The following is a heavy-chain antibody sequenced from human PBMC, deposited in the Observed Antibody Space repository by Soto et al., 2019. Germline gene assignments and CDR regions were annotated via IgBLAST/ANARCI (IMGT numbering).Heavy chain of an antibody. J-gene: IGHJ3*02. V-gene: IGHV4-34*01. D-gene: IGHD1-1*01. Sequence: QVQLQQWGAGLLKPSETLSLTCAVFGGSVNSGNYYWGWIRQPPGKGLEWIGEMSHSGGTHFNPSLKSRVTISVDTSENQFSLKMSSVTAADTALYYCARVERGTATTVVDAFDIWGPGTMVTVSS. CDR2: MSHSGGT. CDR1: GGSVNSGNYY. CDR3: ARVERGTATTVVDAFDI.